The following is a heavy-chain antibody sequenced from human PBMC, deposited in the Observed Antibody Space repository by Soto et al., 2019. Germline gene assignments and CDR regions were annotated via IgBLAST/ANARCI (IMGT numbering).Heavy chain of an antibody. Sequence: QVQLVQSGAEVKKPGASVKVSCKASGYPFTSHDINWMRQATGQGLEWMGWMNPNSGHTNYAQKFQGRVTLTRDTSISTAYMELTSLRFEDTAIYYCASDMSTTWGQGTLVTVSS. CDR2: MNPNSGHT. D-gene: IGHD2-2*01. J-gene: IGHJ5*02. V-gene: IGHV1-8*01. CDR1: GYPFTSHD. CDR3: ASDMSTT.